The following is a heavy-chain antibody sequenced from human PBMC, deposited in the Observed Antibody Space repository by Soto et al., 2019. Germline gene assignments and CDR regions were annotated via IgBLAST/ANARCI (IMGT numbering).Heavy chain of an antibody. J-gene: IGHJ5*02. CDR3: TRDRSSGYNWFDP. CDR1: GFTFNNAW. CDR2: VKSKTDGGTA. Sequence: GGSLRLSCAASGFTFNNAWMSWVRQAPGKGLEWVGRVKSKTDGGTADHAAPVKGRFTVSRDDSKNTLYLQMNSLKTEDTAVNYCTRDRSSGYNWFDPWGQGTLVTVSS. D-gene: IGHD1-26*01. V-gene: IGHV3-15*01.